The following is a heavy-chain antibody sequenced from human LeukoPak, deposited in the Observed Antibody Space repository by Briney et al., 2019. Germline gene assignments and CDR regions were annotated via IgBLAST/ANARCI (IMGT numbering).Heavy chain of an antibody. CDR3: AKVSSGSDAFDI. Sequence: GGSLRLSCAASGFTFTSYAMSWVRQAPGKGLEWVSTISGSGASTYYADSVKGRFTISRDNSKNTLYLQMNSLRAEDTAVYYCAKVSSGSDAFDIWGQGTMVTVSS. J-gene: IGHJ3*02. D-gene: IGHD6-19*01. V-gene: IGHV3-23*01. CDR1: GFTFTSYA. CDR2: ISGSGAST.